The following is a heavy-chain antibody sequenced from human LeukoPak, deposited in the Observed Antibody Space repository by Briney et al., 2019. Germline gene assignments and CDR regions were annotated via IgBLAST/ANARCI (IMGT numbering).Heavy chain of an antibody. CDR3: AKRDDFWIGSFHY. D-gene: IGHD3-3*01. CDR1: GFTFSSYA. V-gene: IGHV3-23*01. J-gene: IGHJ4*02. Sequence: GGSLRLSCAASGFTFSSYAMSWVRQAPGKGLEWVSAISGSGGRTYYADSVKGRFTISRDNSKNTLYLQMNSLRAEDTAVYYCAKRDDFWIGSFHYWGQGPVVTVSS. CDR2: ISGSGGRT.